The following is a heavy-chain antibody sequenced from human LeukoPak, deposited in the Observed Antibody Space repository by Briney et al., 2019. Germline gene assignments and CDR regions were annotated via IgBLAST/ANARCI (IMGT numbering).Heavy chain of an antibody. CDR1: GGTFSSYY. CDR2: INNSGST. CDR3: AAGGSYTVFAV. Sequence: SAETLTLTCAVYGGTFSSYYLSWIRQPPGKGLEWIGEINNSGSTNYKHSLKSRVTISVDNSKNKLYLKMNCVRAEDTAVYYCAAGGSYTVFAVWGEG. D-gene: IGHD3-16*01. J-gene: IGHJ3*01. V-gene: IGHV4-34*08.